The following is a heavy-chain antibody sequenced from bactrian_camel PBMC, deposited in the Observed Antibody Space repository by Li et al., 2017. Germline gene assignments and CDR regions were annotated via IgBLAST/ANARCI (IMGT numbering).Heavy chain of an antibody. J-gene: IGHJ4*01. CDR2: VFSGVGTT. V-gene: IGHV3S53*01. CDR3: AAREGGSFYGPLRSTSYHY. CDR1: GYTNA. Sequence: HVQLVESGGGPVQAGGSLRLACVVSGYTNAKAWFRQAPGKEREGIAAVFSGVGTTYLADSVKGRFTISLVNANHTVYLQMNNLKPEDTAIYYCAAREGGSFYGPLRSTSYHYWGQGTQVTVS. D-gene: IGHD7*01.